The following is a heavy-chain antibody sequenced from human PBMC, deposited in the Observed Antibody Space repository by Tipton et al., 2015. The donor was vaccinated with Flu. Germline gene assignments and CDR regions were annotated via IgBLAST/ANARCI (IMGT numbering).Heavy chain of an antibody. Sequence: TLSLTCTVSSGSIRSTNYFCAWIRQPPGKGLELIGYIYYSGTTNYNPSLKSRVTISADTSKTQLSLKLGSVTAADTAVYYCARDVAAIPAAIRDWGQGTLVTVSP. CDR2: IYYSGTT. D-gene: IGHD2-2*01. V-gene: IGHV4-61*01. CDR1: SGSIRSTNYF. CDR3: ARDVAAIPAAIRD. J-gene: IGHJ4*02.